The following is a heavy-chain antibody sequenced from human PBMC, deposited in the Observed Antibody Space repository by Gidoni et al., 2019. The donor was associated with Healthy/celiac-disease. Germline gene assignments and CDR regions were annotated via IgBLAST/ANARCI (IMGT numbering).Heavy chain of an antibody. V-gene: IGHV3-9*01. D-gene: IGHD6-13*01. J-gene: IGHJ4*02. Sequence: DVQLVDSGGGLVQRGRSRRISCSGSGFTFDVYAMHWVREAPGKGLEWVLGISWNNGSIGYADSVKGRFTITRDDAKNSLYLKMNSLRAEDTALYYCAKDTTANQQLVFDYWGQGTLVTVSS. CDR3: AKDTTANQQLVFDY. CDR1: GFTFDVYA. CDR2: ISWNNGSI.